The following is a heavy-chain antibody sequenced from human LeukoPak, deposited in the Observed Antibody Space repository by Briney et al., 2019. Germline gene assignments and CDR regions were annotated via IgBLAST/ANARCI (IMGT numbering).Heavy chain of an antibody. Sequence: SETLSLTCTVSGGSISSSSYYWGWIRQPPGKGPEWIGSIYYSGSTYYNPSLKSRVTISVDTSKNQFSLKLSSVTAADTAVYYCARETRSVGATDAFDIWGQGTMVTVSS. V-gene: IGHV4-39*07. D-gene: IGHD1-26*01. CDR2: IYYSGST. CDR1: GGSISSSSYY. J-gene: IGHJ3*02. CDR3: ARETRSVGATDAFDI.